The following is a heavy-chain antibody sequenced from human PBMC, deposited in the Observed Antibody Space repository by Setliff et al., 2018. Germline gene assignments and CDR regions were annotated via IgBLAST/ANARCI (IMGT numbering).Heavy chain of an antibody. D-gene: IGHD6-13*01. CDR1: GGSISSSSYY. V-gene: IGHV4-39*07. J-gene: IGHJ3*02. CDR2: IYYSGST. CDR3: ARDVRVASSSWFKSAFDI. Sequence: PSETLSLTCTVSGGSISSSSYYWGWIRQPPGKGLEWIGSIYYSGSTYYSPSLKSRVTISVDTSKNQFSLKLSSVTAADTAVYYCARDVRVASSSWFKSAFDIWGQGTMVTVSS.